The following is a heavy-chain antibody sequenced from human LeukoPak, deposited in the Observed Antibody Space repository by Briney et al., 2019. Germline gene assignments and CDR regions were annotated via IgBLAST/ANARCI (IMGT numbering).Heavy chain of an antibody. CDR3: ARSSPRQWLPEYFDY. J-gene: IGHJ4*02. D-gene: IGHD6-19*01. V-gene: IGHV4-59*01. Sequence: SETLSLTCTVSGGSISSYYWSWIRQPPGKGLEWIGYIYYSGSTNYNPSLKSRVTISVDTSKNLFSLKLSSVTAADTAVYYCARSSPRQWLPEYFDYWGQGTLVTVSS. CDR1: GGSISSYY. CDR2: IYYSGST.